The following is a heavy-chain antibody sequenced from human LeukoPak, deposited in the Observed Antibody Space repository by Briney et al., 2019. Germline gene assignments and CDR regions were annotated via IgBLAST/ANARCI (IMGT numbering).Heavy chain of an antibody. V-gene: IGHV3-21*01. Sequence: KPGGSLRLSCAASGFTFSSYSMTWVRQAPGKGLEWVSSITGSSTYIDYADSVKGRFTISRDNAKNSLYLQMNSLRAEDTAVYYCARDLNFWSSYSTRGFDYWGQGTLVTASS. CDR3: ARDLNFWSSYSTRGFDY. D-gene: IGHD3-3*01. J-gene: IGHJ4*02. CDR1: GFTFSSYS. CDR2: ITGSSTYI.